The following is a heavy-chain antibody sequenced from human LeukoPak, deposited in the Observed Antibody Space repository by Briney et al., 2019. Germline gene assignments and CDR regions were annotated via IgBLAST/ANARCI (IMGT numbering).Heavy chain of an antibody. V-gene: IGHV4-59*01. CDR1: GGSISSYY. CDR3: AREKRQLAHLDY. J-gene: IGHJ4*02. Sequence: PSETLSLTCTVSGGSISSYYWSWIRQPPGKGLEWIGYIYYSGSTNYNPSLKSRVTISVDTSKNQFSLKLSSVTAADTAVYYCAREKRQLAHLDYWGQGTLVTVSS. D-gene: IGHD6-13*01. CDR2: IYYSGST.